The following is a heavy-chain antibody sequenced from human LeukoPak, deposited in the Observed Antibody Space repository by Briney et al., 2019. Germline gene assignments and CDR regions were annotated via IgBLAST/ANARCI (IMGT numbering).Heavy chain of an antibody. CDR2: ISSSSSYI. J-gene: IGHJ6*02. CDR1: GFTFSTYC. Sequence: GGSLRLSCAASGFTFSTYCMHWVRQAPGKGLEWVSSISSSSSYIYYADSVKGRFTISRDNAKNSLYLQMNSLRAEDTAVYYCARDADSSSWSMYYYYGMDVWGQGTTVTVSS. V-gene: IGHV3-21*01. CDR3: ARDADSSSWSMYYYYGMDV. D-gene: IGHD6-13*01.